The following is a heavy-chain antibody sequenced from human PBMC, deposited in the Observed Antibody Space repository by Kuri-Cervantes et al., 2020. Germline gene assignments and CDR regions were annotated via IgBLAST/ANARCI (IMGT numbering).Heavy chain of an antibody. CDR3: AKPKYSSSSELGYYYYGMDV. Sequence: GESLKISCAASGFTFSSYGMHWVRQAPGKGLEWVAVISYDGSNKYYADSVKGRFTISRDNSKNTLYLQMNSLRAEDTAVYYCAKPKYSSSSELGYYYYGMDVWGQGTTVTVSS. D-gene: IGHD6-6*01. J-gene: IGHJ6*02. CDR1: GFTFSSYG. V-gene: IGHV3-30*18. CDR2: ISYDGSNK.